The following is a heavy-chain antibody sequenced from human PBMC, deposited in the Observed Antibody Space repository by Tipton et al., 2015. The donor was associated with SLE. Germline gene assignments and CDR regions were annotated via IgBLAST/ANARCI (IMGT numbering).Heavy chain of an antibody. CDR3: AKDAGLDYTNSYFDG. D-gene: IGHD4-11*01. CDR1: GFAFSDYA. Sequence: SLRLSCAASGFAFSDYAMSWVRQTSGKRLEFVAAIYSGGGIQYIDSVKGRFTISRDNSKSTLYLQLTRLRPEDTALYYCAKDAGLDYTNSYFDGWGQGTLVTVSS. J-gene: IGHJ4*02. V-gene: IGHV3-23*03. CDR2: IYSGGGI.